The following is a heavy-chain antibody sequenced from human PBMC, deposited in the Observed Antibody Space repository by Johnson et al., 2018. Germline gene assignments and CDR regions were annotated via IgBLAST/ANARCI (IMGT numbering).Heavy chain of an antibody. CDR1: GFTFDDYA. J-gene: IGHJ6*02. CDR3: AKDQGSGYDSKYYRMAV. D-gene: IGHD5-12*01. Sequence: VQLVQSGGGLVQPGRSLRRSCAASGFTFDDYAMHWSRQAPGKGLEGVSGISWNSGSIGSGNSVKGRFTRSRDNAKNSLYLQMNSRSAEDMAWYYCAKDQGSGYDSKYYRMAVWGQGTTVTFSS. V-gene: IGHV3-9*03. CDR2: ISWNSGSI.